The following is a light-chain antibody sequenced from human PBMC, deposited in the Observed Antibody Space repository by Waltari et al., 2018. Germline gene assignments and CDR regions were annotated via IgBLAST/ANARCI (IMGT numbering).Light chain of an antibody. CDR2: DAS. V-gene: IGKV1-33*01. Sequence: DIQMTQSPSSLSASVGDRVTFTCQATQDITTSLSWFQQKPGEAPRLLIYDASTLQPGVPSRFSGTGSATGFSLTITSLQLDDSATYYCQQFHRLPYTFARGTKLHIK. J-gene: IGKJ2*01. CDR1: QDITTS. CDR3: QQFHRLPYT.